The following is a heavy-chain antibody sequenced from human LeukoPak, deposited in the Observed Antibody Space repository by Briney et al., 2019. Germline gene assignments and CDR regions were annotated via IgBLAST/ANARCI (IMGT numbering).Heavy chain of an antibody. Sequence: GASVKVSCKASGGTFSSYAISWVRQAPGQGLESMGGIIPILGTANYAQKFQGRVTITADESTSTAYMELSSLRSEDTAVYYCARDQRATRGYYYYGMDVWGQGTTVTVSS. V-gene: IGHV1-69*13. CDR2: IIPILGTA. CDR3: ARDQRATRGYYYYGMDV. D-gene: IGHD5-12*01. J-gene: IGHJ6*02. CDR1: GGTFSSYA.